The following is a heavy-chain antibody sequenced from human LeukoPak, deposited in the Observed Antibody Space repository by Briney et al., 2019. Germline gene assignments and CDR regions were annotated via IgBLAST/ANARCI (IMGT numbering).Heavy chain of an antibody. CDR1: GGSFSGYY. V-gene: IGHV4-34*01. Sequence: PSETLSLTCAVYGGSFSGYYWSWIRQSPEKGLEWIGEINHSGSTNYNPSLKSRVTMSVDTSTNQFSLKLSSVTAADTAVYYCARDSETGGFDPWGQGTLVTVSS. D-gene: IGHD1-14*01. CDR3: ARDSETGGFDP. J-gene: IGHJ5*02. CDR2: INHSGST.